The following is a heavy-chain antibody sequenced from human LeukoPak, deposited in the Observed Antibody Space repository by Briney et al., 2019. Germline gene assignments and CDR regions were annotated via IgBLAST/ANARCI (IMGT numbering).Heavy chain of an antibody. J-gene: IGHJ4*02. Sequence: SGGSLRLSCAASGFTFSSFGMNWVRQAPGKGLGWVSYISDSSSLTYYADSVKGRFTISRDNAKNSLSLQLNSLRAEDTAVYYCVGADYDILTGYYIDYWGQGTLVTVSS. CDR1: GFTFSSFG. CDR3: VGADYDILTGYYIDY. CDR2: ISDSSSLT. D-gene: IGHD3-9*01. V-gene: IGHV3-48*01.